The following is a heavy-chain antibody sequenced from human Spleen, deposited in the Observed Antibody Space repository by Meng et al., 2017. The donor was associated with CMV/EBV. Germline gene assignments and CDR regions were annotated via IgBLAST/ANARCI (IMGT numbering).Heavy chain of an antibody. CDR2: IYRGGST. CDR3: AVDCGSGLSQYDC. CDR1: GFTFSSYW. J-gene: IGHJ4*02. Sequence: GESLKISCAASGFTFSSYWMHWVRQAPGKGLEWVSVIYRGGSTYYADSVKGRFTISRDTSKNTLYLQMNSLRVEDTAVYYCAVDCGSGLSQYDCWGQGTLVTVSS. D-gene: IGHD3-10*01. V-gene: IGHV3-66*02.